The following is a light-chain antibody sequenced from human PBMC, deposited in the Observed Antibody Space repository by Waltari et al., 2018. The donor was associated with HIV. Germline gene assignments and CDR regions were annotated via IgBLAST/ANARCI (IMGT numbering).Light chain of an antibody. CDR2: DTL. CDR1: QSLNSH. Sequence: EILLTQSPATLPLSPGERAILSCRASQSLNSHLAWYQKKSGQAPRLLIYDTLIRAAGIPGRFSGSGSGTEFTLTSTDVGPDDFAIYYCQQRSSWPSVTFGGGTRVEIK. J-gene: IGKJ4*01. V-gene: IGKV3-11*01. CDR3: QQRSSWPSVT.